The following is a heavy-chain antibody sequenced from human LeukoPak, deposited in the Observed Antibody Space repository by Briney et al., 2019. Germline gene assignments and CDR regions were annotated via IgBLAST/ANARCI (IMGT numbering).Heavy chain of an antibody. Sequence: GGSLRLSCAASGFTFSNYWMHWVRQAPGKGLEWVAVISYDGSNKYYADSVKGRFTISRDNSKNTLYLQMNSLRAEDTAVYYCAKGKAEDYYFDYWGQGTLVTVSS. CDR3: AKGKAEDYYFDY. J-gene: IGHJ4*02. V-gene: IGHV3-30*18. CDR2: ISYDGSNK. CDR1: GFTFSNYW.